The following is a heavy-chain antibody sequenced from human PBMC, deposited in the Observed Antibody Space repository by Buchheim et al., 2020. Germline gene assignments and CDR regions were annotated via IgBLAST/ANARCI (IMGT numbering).Heavy chain of an antibody. J-gene: IGHJ5*02. CDR3: ARDVGNGAPVSLDH. CDR2: IWFDGSKK. Sequence: QVQLVESGGGVVQPGRSLRLSCAASGFTFSSYGMHWVRQAPGKGLEWVAVIWFDGSKKYVADSVKGRFTISRDNSKSTLYLQMYSLRVEDTAVYYCARDVGNGAPVSLDHWGQGTL. D-gene: IGHD2-8*01. V-gene: IGHV3-33*01. CDR1: GFTFSSYG.